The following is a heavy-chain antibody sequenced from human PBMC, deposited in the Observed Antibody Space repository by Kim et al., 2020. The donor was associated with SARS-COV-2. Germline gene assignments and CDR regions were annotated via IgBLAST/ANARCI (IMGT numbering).Heavy chain of an antibody. CDR1: RFTFSSYW. J-gene: IGHJ4*01. CDR2: IKQDGSEK. V-gene: IGHV3-7*03. Sequence: GGSLRLSCAASRFTFSSYWMSWVRQAPGKGLEWVANIKQDGSEKYFVDSVKGRFTISRDNAKNSLYLQMNSLRAEDTAMYYCARVGDGYNFASNSFDYSG. D-gene: IGHD5-12*01. CDR3: ARVGDGYNFASNSFDY.